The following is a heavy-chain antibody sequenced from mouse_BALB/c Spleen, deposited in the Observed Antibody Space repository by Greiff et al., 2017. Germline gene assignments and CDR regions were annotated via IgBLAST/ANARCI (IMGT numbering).Heavy chain of an antibody. CDR1: GFTFSSYA. Sequence: EVQRVESGGGLVKPGGSLKLSCAASGFTFSSYAMSWVRQTPEKRLEWVATISSGGSYTYYPDSVKGRFTISRDNAKNTLYLQMSSLRSEDTAMYYCARRGDYYGNYEAMDYWGQGTSVTVSS. CDR2: ISSGGSYT. V-gene: IGHV5-9-3*01. J-gene: IGHJ4*01. D-gene: IGHD2-1*01. CDR3: ARRGDYYGNYEAMDY.